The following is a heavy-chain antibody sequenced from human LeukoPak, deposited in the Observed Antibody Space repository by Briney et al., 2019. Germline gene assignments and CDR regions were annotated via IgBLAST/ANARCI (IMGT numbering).Heavy chain of an antibody. J-gene: IGHJ3*02. V-gene: IGHV1-18*01. CDR2: ITTYNGNT. CDR1: GYTFTNYG. Sequence: ASVKVSCKASGYTFTNYGISWMRQAPGQGPEWMGWITTYNGNTNYAQKFQGRVTMTTDTSTSTAYMELRSLRSDDTAVYYCARDYYDSGSYSYAFDIWGQGTMVTVSS. CDR3: ARDYYDSGSYSYAFDI. D-gene: IGHD3-10*01.